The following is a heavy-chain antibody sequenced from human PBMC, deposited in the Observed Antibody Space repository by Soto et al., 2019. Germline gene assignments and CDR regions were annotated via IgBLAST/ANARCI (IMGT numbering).Heavy chain of an antibody. V-gene: IGHV3-30-3*01. J-gene: IGHJ4*02. CDR3: ARGGDLGGYNTFDY. CDR2: ISYDGSNK. CDR1: GFTFSSYA. Sequence: QVQLVESGGGVVQPGRSLRLSCAASGFTFSSYAMHWVRQAPGKGLEWVAVISYDGSNKYYADSVKGRFTISRDNSKNTLYLQMNSLRAEDTAVYYCARGGDLGGYNTFDYWGQGTLVNVSS. D-gene: IGHD5-12*01.